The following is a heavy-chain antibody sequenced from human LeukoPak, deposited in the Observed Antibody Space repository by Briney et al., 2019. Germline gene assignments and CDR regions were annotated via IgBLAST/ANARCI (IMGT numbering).Heavy chain of an antibody. CDR1: GGSISSYY. CDR2: IYTSGST. Sequence: PSETLSLTCTVSGGSISSYYWSWIRQPAGKGLEWIGRIYTSGSTNYNPSLKSRVTMSVDTSKNQFSLKLSSVTAAGTAVYYCARDSYYYGSGSYPDVWGKGTTVTVSS. D-gene: IGHD3-10*01. CDR3: ARDSYYYGSGSYPDV. V-gene: IGHV4-4*07. J-gene: IGHJ6*04.